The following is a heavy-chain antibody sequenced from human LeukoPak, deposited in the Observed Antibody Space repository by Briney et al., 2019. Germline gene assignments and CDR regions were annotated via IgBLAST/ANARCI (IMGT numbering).Heavy chain of an antibody. CDR3: SREGGDGEDSWYY. J-gene: IGHJ4*02. D-gene: IGHD3-10*01. CDR1: GFTLGNYG. V-gene: IGHV3-33*01. Sequence: GSSLRLSCAASGFTLGNYGMNWVRQAPGRGLERVAVIWDDGSHKYYADSVKGRVTISRDNSRKRMYLQLNNRRAEGTAVYYCSREGGDGEDSWYYWGQGTLVTVSS. CDR2: IWDDGSHK.